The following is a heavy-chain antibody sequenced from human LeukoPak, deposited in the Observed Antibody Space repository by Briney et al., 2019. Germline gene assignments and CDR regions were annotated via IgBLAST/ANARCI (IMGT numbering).Heavy chain of an antibody. Sequence: ASVKVSCKGSGYTFTDHYMHWVRQAPGQGLEWMAKINPNSGATAYAERFQGRVTLTRDTSISTVYMELRTLRSGDTAVYYCARPSDYGDYIDYWGQGTRVTVSS. CDR3: ARPSDYGDYIDY. CDR1: GYTFTDHY. D-gene: IGHD4-17*01. V-gene: IGHV1-2*02. J-gene: IGHJ4*02. CDR2: INPNSGAT.